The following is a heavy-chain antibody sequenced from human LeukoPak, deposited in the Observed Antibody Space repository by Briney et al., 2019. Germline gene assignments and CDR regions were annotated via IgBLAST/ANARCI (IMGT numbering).Heavy chain of an antibody. V-gene: IGHV3-53*01. J-gene: IGHJ4*02. D-gene: IGHD6-13*01. CDR2: IYDGVNI. Sequence: GASLRLSCAASGFSVTTYMSWVRQAPGKGLEWVSLIYDGVNIYYADSVKGHFTISRDNSKNTVYLQMNSLRAEDTAVYYCAKDGSSWPAHYWGQGTLVTVSS. CDR3: AKDGSSWPAHY. CDR1: GFSVTTY.